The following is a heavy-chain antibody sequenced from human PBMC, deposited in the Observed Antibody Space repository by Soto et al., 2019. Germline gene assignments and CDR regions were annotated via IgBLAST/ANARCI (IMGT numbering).Heavy chain of an antibody. CDR2: ISGSGSST. CDR1: GFTFSSYG. V-gene: IGHV3-23*01. D-gene: IGHD2-2*01. CDR3: AKSGAYCSGTGCSPFYFDS. J-gene: IGHJ4*02. Sequence: GGSLRLSCAASGFTFSSYGMSWVRQAPGKGLEWVSAISGSGSSTHYADSVKGRFTFSRDNAKNTLYLQRNSLRTEDTVVYYSAKSGAYCSGTGCSPFYFDSWGQGTLVTVSS.